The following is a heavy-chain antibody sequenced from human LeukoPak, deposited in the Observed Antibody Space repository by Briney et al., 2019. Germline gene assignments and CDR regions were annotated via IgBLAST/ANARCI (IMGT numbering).Heavy chain of an antibody. CDR3: GRDGVSAALDY. Sequence: GGSLRLSCAASGFTFVSFYMSWVRQAPGKGLEGLANIKHDGNEKYYVDSVKGRFTISRDNAKNSLYLQMNDLRDEDTAVYYCGRDGVSAALDYWGQGTLVTVSS. J-gene: IGHJ4*02. CDR2: IKHDGNEK. D-gene: IGHD2-2*01. V-gene: IGHV3-7*01. CDR1: GFTFVSFY.